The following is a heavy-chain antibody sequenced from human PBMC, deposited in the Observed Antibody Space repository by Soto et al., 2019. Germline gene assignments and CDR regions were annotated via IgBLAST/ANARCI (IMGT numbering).Heavy chain of an antibody. Sequence: QVQLVESGGGVVQPGRSLRLSCAASGFTFSSNGMHWVRQAPGKGLEWVAVIWYDGSNKYYADSVKGRFTISRDNSKNTLELQMDSLRVEDTAVYYCARWGNWKVADYWGQGTLVTVSS. J-gene: IGHJ4*02. CDR2: IWYDGSNK. CDR3: ARWGNWKVADY. V-gene: IGHV3-33*01. D-gene: IGHD1-1*01. CDR1: GFTFSSNG.